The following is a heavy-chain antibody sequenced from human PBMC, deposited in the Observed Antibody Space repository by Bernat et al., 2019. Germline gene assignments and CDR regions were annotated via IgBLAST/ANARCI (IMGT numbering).Heavy chain of an antibody. CDR2: IYHSGST. CDR3: AREGEQWLAKDFDY. J-gene: IGHJ4*02. Sequence: QVQLQESGPGLVKPSETLSLTCAVSVYSISSGYYWGWIRQPPGQGLEWIGSIYHSGSTYYNPSLKSRVTISVDTSKNQFSLKLSSVTAADTAVYYCAREGEQWLAKDFDYWGQGTLVTVSS. D-gene: IGHD6-19*01. V-gene: IGHV4-38-2*02. CDR1: VYSISSGYY.